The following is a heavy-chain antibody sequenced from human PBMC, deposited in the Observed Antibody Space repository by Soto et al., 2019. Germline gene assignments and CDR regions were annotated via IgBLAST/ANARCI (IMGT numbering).Heavy chain of an antibody. D-gene: IGHD3-16*01. CDR1: GFTFDDYV. CDR3: VKDRYAYTQGFDY. J-gene: IGHJ4*02. V-gene: IGHV3-9*01. Sequence: PGGSLRLSCAASGFTFDDYVMHWVRLPPGKGLEWVSSISWNSGKLDYADSVKGRFTISRDNAKNSVDLQMNSLRVEDTALYYCVKDRYAYTQGFDYWGQGTLVTVSS. CDR2: ISWNSGKL.